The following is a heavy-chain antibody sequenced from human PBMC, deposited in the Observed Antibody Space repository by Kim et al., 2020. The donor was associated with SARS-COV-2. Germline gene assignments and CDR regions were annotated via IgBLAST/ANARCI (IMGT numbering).Heavy chain of an antibody. CDR3: AKDKAAGTVSYFYGMDV. V-gene: IGHV3-23*01. CDR1: GFSFGSYA. D-gene: IGHD6-13*01. CDR2: ISGGGGST. Sequence: GVSLRLSCAASGFSFGSYAMSWVRQAPGKGLEWVSAISGGGGSTHYADSVKGRFTISRDNSKITLYLQMDSLRADDTAVYFCAKDKAAGTVSYFYGMDVWGHGTTVTVSS. J-gene: IGHJ6*02.